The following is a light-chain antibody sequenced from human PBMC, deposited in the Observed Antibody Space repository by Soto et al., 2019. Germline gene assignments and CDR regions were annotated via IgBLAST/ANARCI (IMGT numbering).Light chain of an antibody. Sequence: QSALTQPRSVSGSPGQSVTISCTGTNSDIGNYNYVSWYQQHPGKAPKVMIYDVSKRPSGVPDRFSGSKSGNTASLTISGLQAEDEADYYCCSYPGSHTWVFVGGTKLTVL. CDR3: CSYPGSHTWV. CDR1: NSDIGNYNY. V-gene: IGLV2-11*01. J-gene: IGLJ3*02. CDR2: DVS.